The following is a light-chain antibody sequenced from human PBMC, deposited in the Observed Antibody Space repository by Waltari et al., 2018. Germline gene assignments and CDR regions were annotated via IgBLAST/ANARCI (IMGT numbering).Light chain of an antibody. V-gene: IGLV2-8*01. CDR3: SSYTDTNNFV. CDR1: SSDIGTYNF. CDR2: EVS. Sequence: QSALAQPPSASGSPGQSVTISCTGASSDIGTYNFFPWYQQHPGKAPKLIIYEVSTRPSGVPDRFSGSKSGNTASLTVSGLQTEDEADYYCSSYTDTNNFVFGTGTKVTVL. J-gene: IGLJ1*01.